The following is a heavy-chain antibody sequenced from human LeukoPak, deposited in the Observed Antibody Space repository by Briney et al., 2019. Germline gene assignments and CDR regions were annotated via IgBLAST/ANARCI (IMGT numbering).Heavy chain of an antibody. CDR3: AKGSYYDILTGYYPHFDY. CDR2: IKQDGSEK. D-gene: IGHD3-9*01. Sequence: GGSLRLSCAASGFTFSSYEMNWVRQAPGKGLEWVANIKQDGSEKYYVDSVKGRFTISRDNAKNSLYLQMNSLRAEDTAVYYCAKGSYYDILTGYYPHFDYWGQGTLVTVSS. J-gene: IGHJ4*02. CDR1: GFTFSSYE. V-gene: IGHV3-7*01.